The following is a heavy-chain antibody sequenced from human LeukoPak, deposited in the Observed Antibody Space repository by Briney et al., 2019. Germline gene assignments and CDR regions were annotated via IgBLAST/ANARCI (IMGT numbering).Heavy chain of an antibody. Sequence: GGSLRLSCAASGFTFSSYGMHWVRQAPGKGPEWVSIIYGGGSTYYADSVKGRFTISRDDSKNTIFLQMNSLRADDTAVYYCARYCSSGSCYSAFDIWGQGTMVTVSS. CDR1: GFTFSSYG. J-gene: IGHJ3*02. D-gene: IGHD2-15*01. CDR3: ARYCSSGSCYSAFDI. V-gene: IGHV3-66*01. CDR2: IYGGGST.